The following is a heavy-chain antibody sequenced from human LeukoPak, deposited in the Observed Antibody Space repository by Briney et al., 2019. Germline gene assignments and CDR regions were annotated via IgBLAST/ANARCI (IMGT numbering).Heavy chain of an antibody. CDR3: ARYYYDSQNI. V-gene: IGHV3-53*01. Sequence: GGSLRLSCIASGFTFNAYWMSWVRQAPGKGLEWVSVIYSGGSTYYADSVKGRFTISRDNSKNTLYLQMNSLRAEDTAVYYCARYYYDSQNIWGQGTMVTVSS. J-gene: IGHJ3*02. D-gene: IGHD3-22*01. CDR2: IYSGGST. CDR1: GFTFNAYW.